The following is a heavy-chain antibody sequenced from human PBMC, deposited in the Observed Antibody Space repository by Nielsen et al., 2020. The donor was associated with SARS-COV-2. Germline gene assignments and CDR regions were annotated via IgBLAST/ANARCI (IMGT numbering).Heavy chain of an antibody. Sequence: ASVTVSCLASLYTFTGYYMHRLRQARGQGLEWMGWNNPNSGETNYAQKFQGWVTMTRDTSISTAYMELSRLRSDDTAVYYCARENYGGNSGHYYYGMDVWGQGTTVTVSS. D-gene: IGHD4-23*01. J-gene: IGHJ6*02. CDR3: ARENYGGNSGHYYYGMDV. CDR2: NNPNSGET. V-gene: IGHV1-2*04. CDR1: LYTFTGYY.